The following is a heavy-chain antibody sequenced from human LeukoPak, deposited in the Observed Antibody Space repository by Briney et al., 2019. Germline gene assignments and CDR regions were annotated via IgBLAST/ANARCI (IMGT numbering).Heavy chain of an antibody. J-gene: IGHJ4*02. CDR3: ARVYYDILTRPYYFDY. CDR1: GFTFSDYY. CDR2: ISSSSSYT. V-gene: IGHV3-11*05. D-gene: IGHD3-9*01. Sequence: GGSLRLSCAASGFTFSDYYMSWIRQAPGKGLEWVSYISSSSSYTNYADSVKGRFTISRDNAKNSLYLQMNSLRAEDTAVYYCARVYYDILTRPYYFDYWGQGTLVTVSS.